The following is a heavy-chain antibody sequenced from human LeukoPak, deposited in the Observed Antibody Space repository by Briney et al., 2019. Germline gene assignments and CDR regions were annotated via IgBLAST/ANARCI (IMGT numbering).Heavy chain of an antibody. CDR3: AINHRDGYSELGY. V-gene: IGHV3-21*01. CDR2: VSSDSSYI. J-gene: IGHJ4*02. CDR1: GFTFSNYG. D-gene: IGHD5-24*01. Sequence: GGSLRLSCAASGFTFSNYGMTWVRQAPGKGLERVSCVSSDSSYIYYADSLKGRFTISRDNAKNSLYLQMNSLRVDDTAVYYCAINHRDGYSELGYWGQGTLVTVSS.